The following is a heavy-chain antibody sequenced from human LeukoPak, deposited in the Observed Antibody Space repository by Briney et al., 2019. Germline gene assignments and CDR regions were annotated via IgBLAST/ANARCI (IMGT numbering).Heavy chain of an antibody. J-gene: IGHJ5*02. CDR2: MNPNSGNT. V-gene: IGHV1-8*01. CDR3: ARRRGSGWYTRGYNLFAP. Sequence: ASVKVSCKASGYTFTSYDINWVRQATGQGLEWMGWMNPNSGNTGYAQKFQGRVTMTRNTSISTAYMELSSLRSEDTAVYYCARRRGSGWYTRGYNLFAPWGQRTLVTVSS. CDR1: GYTFTSYD. D-gene: IGHD6-19*01.